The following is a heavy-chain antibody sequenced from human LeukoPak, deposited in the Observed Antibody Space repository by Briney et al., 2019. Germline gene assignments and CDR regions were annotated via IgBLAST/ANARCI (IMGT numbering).Heavy chain of an antibody. CDR2: IYYSGST. CDR1: GVSVSSGSYY. CDR3: ARGGRTSYYDSSGIYFDY. Sequence: SETLSLTCTVSGVSVSSGSYYWSWIRQPPGKGLEWIGYIYYSGSTNYNPSLKSRVTISVDTSKNQFSLKLSSVTAADTAVYYCARGGRTSYYDSSGIYFDYWGQGTLVTVSS. J-gene: IGHJ4*02. V-gene: IGHV4-61*01. D-gene: IGHD3-22*01.